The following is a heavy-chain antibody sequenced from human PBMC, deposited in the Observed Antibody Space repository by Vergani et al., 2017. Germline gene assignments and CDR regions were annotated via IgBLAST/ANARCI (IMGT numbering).Heavy chain of an antibody. D-gene: IGHD1-26*01. Sequence: QLQLQESGPGLLKPSETLSLTCSVSGTSISGSSDYWGWIRQPPGKGLEWIGSIFYTGTSYYNPSLESRATNSVDTSKNQFSLKLSSVTAADTAVYYCARGRGWFDPWGQGTLVTVSS. CDR1: GTSISGSSDY. CDR2: IFYTGTS. CDR3: ARGRGWFDP. V-gene: IGHV4-39*01. J-gene: IGHJ5*02.